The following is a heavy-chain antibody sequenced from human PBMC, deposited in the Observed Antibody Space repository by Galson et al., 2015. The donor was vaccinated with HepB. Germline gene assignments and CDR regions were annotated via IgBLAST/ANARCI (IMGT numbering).Heavy chain of an antibody. D-gene: IGHD4-17*01. CDR1: GFTFSSYS. J-gene: IGHJ4*02. CDR2: ISSSSSYI. V-gene: IGHV3-21*01. CDR3: ARDSSGFFRSPTVTSGYFDY. Sequence: SLRLSCAASGFTFSSYSMNWVRQAPGKGLEWVSSISSSSSYIYYADSVKGRFTISRDNAKNSLYLQMNSLRAEDTAVYYCARDSSGFFRSPTVTSGYFDYWGQGPLVTVSS.